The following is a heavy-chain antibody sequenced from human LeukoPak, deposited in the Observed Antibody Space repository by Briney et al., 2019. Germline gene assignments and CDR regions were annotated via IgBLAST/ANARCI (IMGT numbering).Heavy chain of an antibody. CDR3: AREGYYDVLTGYFSDY. Sequence: SETLSLTCTVSGSSIASGDHYWTWIRQPPGKGLEWIGYMYYSGSSSYNPSLRSRVTISIDTSKNQFSLRLGSVTAADTAVYYCAREGYYDVLTGYFSDYWGQGTLVTVSS. D-gene: IGHD3-9*01. J-gene: IGHJ4*02. V-gene: IGHV4-30-4*01. CDR2: MYYSGSS. CDR1: GSSIASGDHY.